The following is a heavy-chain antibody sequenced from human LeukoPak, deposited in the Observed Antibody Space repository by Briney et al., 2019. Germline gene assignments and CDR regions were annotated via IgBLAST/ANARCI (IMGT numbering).Heavy chain of an antibody. CDR1: GFIFSTYS. V-gene: IGHV3-21*01. CDR2: ISSSSSYI. J-gene: IGHJ3*02. Sequence: GGSLRLSCAASGFIFSTYSMDWVRQAPGKGLEWVSSISSSSSYIYYADSVKGRFTISRDNAKNSLSLQMNSLRAEDTAVYYCARDRRDYGDYVDAFDIWGLGTMVTVSS. D-gene: IGHD4-17*01. CDR3: ARDRRDYGDYVDAFDI.